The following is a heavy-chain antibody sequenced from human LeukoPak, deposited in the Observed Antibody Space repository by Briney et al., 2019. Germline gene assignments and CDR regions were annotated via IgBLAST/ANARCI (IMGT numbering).Heavy chain of an antibody. CDR1: GFTFSSYL. CDR3: ARGRWFGDFSYHLDY. J-gene: IGHJ4*02. CDR2: IKQDGSEK. D-gene: IGHD3-10*01. Sequence: GGSLRLSCAASGFTFSSYLMSWVRQAPGKGLECVANIKQDGSEKYYVDSVKGRFTISRDNAKNSLYLQMNSLRAEDTAVYHCARGRWFGDFSYHLDYWGQGALVTVSS. V-gene: IGHV3-7*01.